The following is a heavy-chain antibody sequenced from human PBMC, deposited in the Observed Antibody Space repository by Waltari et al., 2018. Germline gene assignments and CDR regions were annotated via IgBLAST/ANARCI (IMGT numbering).Heavy chain of an antibody. CDR3: ASPYYYDSSGYYQLDY. J-gene: IGHJ4*02. D-gene: IGHD3-22*01. V-gene: IGHV1-69*01. CDR2: ISPIFGTA. CDR1: GGTFSSYA. Sequence: QVQLVQSGAEVKKPGSSVKVSCKASGGTFSSYAISWVRQDPGQGLEWMGGISPIFGTANYAQKFQGRVTITADESTSTAYMELSSLRSEDTAVYYCASPYYYDSSGYYQLDYWGQGTLVTVSS.